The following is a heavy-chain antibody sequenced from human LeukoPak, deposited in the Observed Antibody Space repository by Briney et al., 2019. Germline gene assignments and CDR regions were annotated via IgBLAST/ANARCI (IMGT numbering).Heavy chain of an antibody. V-gene: IGHV3-74*01. CDR2: INRGGSRT. CDR1: GFTFSNHW. D-gene: IGHD5-18*01. Sequence: QPGGSLRLSCAASGFTFSNHWMHWVRQAPGKGLMWVSRINRGGSRTDYADSVKGRFTISRDDAKNTLYLQLNSLRAEDTAVYFCARSGSDTAMAHDYWGQGTLVTVSS. J-gene: IGHJ4*02. CDR3: ARSGSDTAMAHDY.